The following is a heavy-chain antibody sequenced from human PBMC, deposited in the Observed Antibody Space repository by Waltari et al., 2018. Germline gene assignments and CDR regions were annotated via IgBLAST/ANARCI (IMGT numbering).Heavy chain of an antibody. CDR1: GFTFSSYS. CDR3: ARDCGGDCYSSFDY. D-gene: IGHD2-21*01. V-gene: IGHV3-21*01. J-gene: IGHJ4*02. Sequence: EVQLVESGGGLVKPGGSLRLSCAASGFTFSSYSMNSVRPARGKGLEWVSSISSSSSYIYYADSVKGRFTISRDNAKNSLYLQMNSLRAEDTAVYYCARDCGGDCYSSFDYWGQGTLVTVSS. CDR2: ISSSSSYI.